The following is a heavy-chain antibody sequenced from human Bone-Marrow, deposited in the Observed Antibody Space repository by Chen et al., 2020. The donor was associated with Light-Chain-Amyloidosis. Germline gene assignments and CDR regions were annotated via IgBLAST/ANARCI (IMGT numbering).Heavy chain of an antibody. CDR1: GFSVSSIY. V-gene: IGHV3-53*02. Sequence: DVQLVETGGGLIRPGGSLRLSCAASGFSVSSIYMNWVRQAPGKAPEWVAVIYNYADGSTHYPDSVRGRFAISSDTSKNTIYLQMNSLRPEDTAMYYCARGSRAAGGLGSGYFDSWGQGIRVTVSS. J-gene: IGHJ4*02. CDR3: ARGSRAAGGLGSGYFDS. CDR2: IYNYADGST. D-gene: IGHD6-13*01.